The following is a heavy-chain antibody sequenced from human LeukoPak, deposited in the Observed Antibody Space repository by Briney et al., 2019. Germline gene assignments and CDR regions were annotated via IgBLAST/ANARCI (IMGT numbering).Heavy chain of an antibody. D-gene: IGHD3-22*01. Sequence: PGGSLRLSCAASGFTFSSYAMSWFRQAPGKGLEWVGFIRSKAYGGTTEYAASVKGRFTISRDDSKSIAYLRMNSLKTEDTAVYYCTRATRYYDSSGYYYWGQGTLVTVSS. CDR2: IRSKAYGGTT. J-gene: IGHJ4*02. V-gene: IGHV3-49*03. CDR3: TRATRYYDSSGYYY. CDR1: GFTFSSYA.